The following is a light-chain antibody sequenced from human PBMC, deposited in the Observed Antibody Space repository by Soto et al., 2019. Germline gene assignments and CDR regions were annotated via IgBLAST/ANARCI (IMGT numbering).Light chain of an antibody. CDR2: GAT. V-gene: IGKV3-20*01. Sequence: EIVLTQSPGTLAMSPGEIATLYCRASQRVNYIYLAWYQQKPGQAPRLIIYGATDRATGIPDRFSGSESGTDFTLTISRLEPEDVAVYYCHQYDMSPWTFGQGTKVDIK. CDR3: HQYDMSPWT. J-gene: IGKJ1*01. CDR1: QRVNYIY.